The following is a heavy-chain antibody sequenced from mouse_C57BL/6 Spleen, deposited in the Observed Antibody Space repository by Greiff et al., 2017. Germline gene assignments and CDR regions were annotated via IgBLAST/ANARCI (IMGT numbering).Heavy chain of an antibody. V-gene: IGHV1-82*01. D-gene: IGHD3-3*01. Sequence: QVQLQQSGPELVKPGASVKISCKASGYAFSSSWMNWVKQRPGKGLEWIGRIYPGDGNTNYNGKFKGKATLTAAKSSSTAYMQLSSLTSEDSAVYFCARAGLFDYWGQGTTLTVSS. J-gene: IGHJ2*01. CDR2: IYPGDGNT. CDR1: GYAFSSSW. CDR3: ARAGLFDY.